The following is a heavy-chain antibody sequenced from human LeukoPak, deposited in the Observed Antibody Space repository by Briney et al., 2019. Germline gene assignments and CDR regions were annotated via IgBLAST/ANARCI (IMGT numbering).Heavy chain of an antibody. V-gene: IGHV4-59*01. CDR2: IYYSGST. J-gene: IGHJ5*02. Sequence: SETLSLTCTVSGGSISSYYWSWIRQPPGKGLEWIGYIYYSGSTNYNPSLKSRVTISVDTSKNQFSLKLSSVTAADTAVYYCARELDTAMAYNWFDPWGQGTLVTVSS. CDR3: ARELDTAMAYNWFDP. CDR1: GGSISSYY. D-gene: IGHD5-18*01.